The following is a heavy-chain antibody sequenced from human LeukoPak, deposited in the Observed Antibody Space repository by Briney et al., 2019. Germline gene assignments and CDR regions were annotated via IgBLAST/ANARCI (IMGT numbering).Heavy chain of an antibody. CDR2: ISYDGSNK. Sequence: QAGGSLRLSCAASGFTFSSYGMHWVRQAPGKGLEWVAVISYDGSNKYYADSVKGRFNISRDNSKNTLFLQMNSLRAEDTAAYYCAKPSLTGYDSYQYYAMDVWGPGTTVTVSS. CDR1: GFTFSSYG. CDR3: AKPSLTGYDSYQYYAMDV. D-gene: IGHD3-9*01. J-gene: IGHJ6*02. V-gene: IGHV3-30*18.